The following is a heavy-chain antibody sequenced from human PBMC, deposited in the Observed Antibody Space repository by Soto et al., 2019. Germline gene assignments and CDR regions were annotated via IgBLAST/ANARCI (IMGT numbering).Heavy chain of an antibody. Sequence: ASVKVSCKASGYTFTSYFIHWVRQAPGQGLEWMGLINPGSGRPNYAQKFQDRVIMTRDTSTTTVYMELSSVISEDTAIYYCARENMDDRTAVPDIRGQGTMVTVSS. J-gene: IGHJ3*02. CDR3: ARENMDDRTAVPDI. D-gene: IGHD2-21*02. V-gene: IGHV1-46*01. CDR1: GYTFTSYF. CDR2: INPGSGRP.